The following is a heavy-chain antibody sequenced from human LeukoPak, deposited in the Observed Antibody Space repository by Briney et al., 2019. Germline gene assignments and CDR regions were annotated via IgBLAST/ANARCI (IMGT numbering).Heavy chain of an antibody. V-gene: IGHV4-39*07. CDR2: IYYSGST. CDR1: GGSISSSSYY. Sequence: SETLSLTCTVSGGSISSSSYYWGWIRQPPGKGLEWIGSIYYSGSTYYNPSLKSRVTISVDTSKNQFSLKLSSVTAADTAVYYCARGGSRADFDYWGQGTLVTVSS. J-gene: IGHJ4*02. CDR3: ARGGSRADFDY.